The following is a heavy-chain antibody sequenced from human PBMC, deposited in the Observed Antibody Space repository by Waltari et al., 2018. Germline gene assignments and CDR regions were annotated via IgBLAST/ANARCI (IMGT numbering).Heavy chain of an antibody. V-gene: IGHV4-34*01. CDR2: INHSGST. CDR1: GGSFSGYY. CDR3: ARHLRGGNYYYYYMDV. Sequence: QVQLQQWGAGLLKPSETLSLTCAVYGGSFSGYYWSWIRQPPGKGLEWIGEINHSGSTNYTPSLKGRVTISVDTSKNQFSLKLSSVTAADTAVYYCARHLRGGNYYYYYMDVWGKGTTVTVSS. D-gene: IGHD3-10*01. J-gene: IGHJ6*03.